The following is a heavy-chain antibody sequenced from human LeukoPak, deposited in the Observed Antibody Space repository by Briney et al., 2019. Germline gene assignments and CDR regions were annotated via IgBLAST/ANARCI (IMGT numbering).Heavy chain of an antibody. CDR3: ARVISGSYYTVDY. J-gene: IGHJ4*02. V-gene: IGHV4-59*01. D-gene: IGHD1-26*01. CDR1: GGSISSYY. CDR2: IYYSGST. Sequence: SETLSLTCTVSGGSISSYYWSWIRQPPGKGLEWIGYIYYSGSTNYNPSLKSRVTISVDTSKNQFSLKLSSVTAADTAVYYCARVISGSYYTVDYWGQGTLVTVSS.